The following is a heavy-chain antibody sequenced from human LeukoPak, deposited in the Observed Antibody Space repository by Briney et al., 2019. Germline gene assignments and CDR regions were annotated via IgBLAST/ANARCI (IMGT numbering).Heavy chain of an antibody. CDR2: TYYRSKWYN. CDR1: GDSVSSNSAA. D-gene: IGHD6-13*01. V-gene: IGHV6-1*01. CDR3: AREFEHQLAYDAFNI. Sequence: SQTLSLTCAISGDSVSSNSAAWNWIRQSPSRGLEWLGRTYYRSKWYNDYAVSVNSRMTISTDTSKNPFSLQLNSVTPEDTAVYYCAREFEHQLAYDAFNIWGQGTMVTVSS. J-gene: IGHJ3*02.